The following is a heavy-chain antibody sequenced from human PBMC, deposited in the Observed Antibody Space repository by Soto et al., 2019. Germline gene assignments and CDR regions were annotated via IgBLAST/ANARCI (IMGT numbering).Heavy chain of an antibody. CDR3: ARRHYCGGDCTTSFYDYYSLDV. J-gene: IGHJ6*02. V-gene: IGHV5-51*01. D-gene: IGHD2-21*02. CDR1: GYNFGSYW. CDR2: IYPGDSRA. Sequence: GESLKISCKGSGYNFGSYWIAWVRQTPGRGLEWMGYIYPGDSRAAFSPSLQGQVTFSADKSTNTAFLQWSSLKASDTAMYYCARRHYCGGDCTTSFYDYYSLDVWGQESPVTVAS.